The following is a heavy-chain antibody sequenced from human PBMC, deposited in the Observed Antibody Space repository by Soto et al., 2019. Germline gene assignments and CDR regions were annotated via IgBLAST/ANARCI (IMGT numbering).Heavy chain of an antibody. CDR1: SGSFSGYY. CDR3: ARAPKVSGSSQTRPDF. CDR2: ISQSGNT. J-gene: IGHJ4*02. V-gene: IGHV4-34*01. Sequence: SETLSLTCSIYSGSFSGYYWSWIRQPPGKGLEWIGEISQSGNTNYSPSLKSRVSISIDTSKKQFPLNLASVSAADTAVYYCARAPKVSGSSQTRPDFWGQGALVTVSS. D-gene: IGHD6-6*01.